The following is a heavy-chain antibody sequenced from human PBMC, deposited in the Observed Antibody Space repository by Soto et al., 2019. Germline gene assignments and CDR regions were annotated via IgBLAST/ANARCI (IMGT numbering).Heavy chain of an antibody. V-gene: IGHV3-23*01. Sequence: EVQLLESGGGLVQPGGSLRLSCAASGFTFSSYAMSWVRQAPGKGLEWVSAISGSGGSTYYADSVKGRFTISRDNSKNTLYLQMNSLRAEDTAVYYCAKDSYIVVVPAAIFNWFDPWGLGTLVTVSS. CDR2: ISGSGGST. D-gene: IGHD2-2*01. CDR3: AKDSYIVVVPAAIFNWFDP. CDR1: GFTFSSYA. J-gene: IGHJ5*02.